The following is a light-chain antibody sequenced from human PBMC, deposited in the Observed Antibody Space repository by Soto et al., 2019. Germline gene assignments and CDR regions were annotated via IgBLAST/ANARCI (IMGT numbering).Light chain of an antibody. Sequence: IVMTQSPATLSMSPVDRATLSCRASQNVATNVAWYQQKPGQAPRLLIYGASIRATGVPARFSGSGSGTEFTLTIDSLQSEDFSVFYCHQATSGLRTFGRGTRVEV. CDR3: HQATSGLRT. J-gene: IGKJ1*01. CDR2: GAS. V-gene: IGKV3-15*01. CDR1: QNVATN.